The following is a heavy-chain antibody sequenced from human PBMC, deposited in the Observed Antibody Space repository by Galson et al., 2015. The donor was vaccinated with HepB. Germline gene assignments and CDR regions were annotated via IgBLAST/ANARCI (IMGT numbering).Heavy chain of an antibody. CDR2: IWYDGSNK. D-gene: IGHD1-26*01. CDR3: ARDLRVRVGARALLGY. V-gene: IGHV3-33*01. Sequence: SLRLSCAASGFTFSSYGMHWVRQAPGKGLEWVAVIWYDGSNKYYADSVKGRFTISRDNSKNTLYLQMNSLRAEDTAVYYCARDLRVRVGARALLGYWGRGTLVTVSS. J-gene: IGHJ1*01. CDR1: GFTFSSYG.